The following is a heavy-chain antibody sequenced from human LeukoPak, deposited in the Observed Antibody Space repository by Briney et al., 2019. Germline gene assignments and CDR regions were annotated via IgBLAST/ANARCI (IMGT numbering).Heavy chain of an antibody. Sequence: PGGSLRLSCAASGFTFSSYSMNWVRQAPWKGLEWVSSISSSSSYIYYADSVKGRFTISRDNAKNSLYLQMNSLRAEDTAVYYCAREWGGMVATHYYYYGMDVWGQGTTVTVSS. CDR3: AREWGGMVATHYYYYGMDV. V-gene: IGHV3-21*01. D-gene: IGHD5-12*01. J-gene: IGHJ6*02. CDR2: ISSSSSYI. CDR1: GFTFSSYS.